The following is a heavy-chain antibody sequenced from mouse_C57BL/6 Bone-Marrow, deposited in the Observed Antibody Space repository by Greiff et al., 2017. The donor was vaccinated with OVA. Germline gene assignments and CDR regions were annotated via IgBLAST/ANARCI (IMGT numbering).Heavy chain of an antibody. Sequence: VQLQQPGAELVKPGASVKMSCKASGYTFTSSWITWVKQRPGQGLEWIGDIYPGSGSTNYNEKFKSKATLTVDTSSSTAYMQLSSLTSEDSAVYDSARCYCGSYAMDYWGQGTSVTVSS. CDR2: IYPGSGST. J-gene: IGHJ4*01. D-gene: IGHD1-1*01. CDR1: GYTFTSSW. V-gene: IGHV1-55*01. CDR3: ARCYCGSYAMDY.